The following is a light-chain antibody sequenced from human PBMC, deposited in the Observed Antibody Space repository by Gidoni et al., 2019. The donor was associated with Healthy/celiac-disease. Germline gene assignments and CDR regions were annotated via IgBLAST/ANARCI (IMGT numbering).Light chain of an antibody. CDR3: QQSYSTPRT. Sequence: DIQMSHSPSSLSASVADRVTLTRRASQSISSYLNWYQQKPGKAPKLLIYAASSLQSGVPSRFSGSGSGTDFTLTISSLQPEDFAAYYCQQSYSTPRTFGQGTKVEIK. CDR2: AAS. J-gene: IGKJ1*01. CDR1: QSISSY. V-gene: IGKV1-39*01.